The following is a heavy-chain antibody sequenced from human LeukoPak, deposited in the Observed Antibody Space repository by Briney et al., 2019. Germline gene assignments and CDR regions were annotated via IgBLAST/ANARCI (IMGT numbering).Heavy chain of an antibody. D-gene: IGHD2-2*01. J-gene: IGHJ4*02. CDR1: GFTFSSYA. V-gene: IGHV3-23*01. CDR3: AKDAYWSSASCCASYFDY. Sequence: GGSLRLSCAASGFTFSSYAMSWVRQAPGKGLEWVSAISGSGGATYYADSARGRFTISRDNSKNTLFLQLNSLRAEDTAAYYCAKDAYWSSASCCASYFDYWGQGTLVTVSS. CDR2: ISGSGGAT.